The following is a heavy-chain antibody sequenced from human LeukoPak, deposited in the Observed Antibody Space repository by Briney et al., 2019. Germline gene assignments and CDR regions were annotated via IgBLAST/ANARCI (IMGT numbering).Heavy chain of an antibody. CDR1: GFTFSSYA. D-gene: IGHD4-11*01. V-gene: IGHV3-30-3*01. Sequence: GRSLRLSCAASGFTFSSYAMHWVRQAPGKGLEWVAVISYDGSNKYYADSVKGRFTISRDNAKNSLYLQMNSLRDEDTAVYYCARSYSKYYYYYGMDIWGQGTTVTVSS. CDR2: ISYDGSNK. CDR3: ARSYSKYYYYYGMDI. J-gene: IGHJ6*02.